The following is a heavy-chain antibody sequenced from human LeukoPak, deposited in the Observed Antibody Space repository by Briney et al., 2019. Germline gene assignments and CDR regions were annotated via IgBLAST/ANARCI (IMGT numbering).Heavy chain of an antibody. Sequence: SETLSLTCTVSGGSISSYYWSWIRQPPGKGLEWIGYIYYSGSTNYNPSLKGRVTISVDTSKNQFSLKLSSVTAADTAVYYCARRRYYYYGMDVWGQGTTVTVSS. V-gene: IGHV4-59*08. CDR2: IYYSGST. J-gene: IGHJ6*02. CDR3: ARRRYYYYGMDV. CDR1: GGSISSYY.